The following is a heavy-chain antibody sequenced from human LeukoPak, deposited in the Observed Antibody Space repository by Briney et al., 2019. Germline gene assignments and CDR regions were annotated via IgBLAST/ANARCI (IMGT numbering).Heavy chain of an antibody. D-gene: IGHD6-13*01. Sequence: GESLKISCKGSGYSFTNYWIAWVRQMPGKGLEWMGIIYPGDSDTRYSPSFQGQVTISADKSISTAYLQWSSLKASDTAMYYCARLAGSSWYSGYYYYMDVWGKGTTVTVSS. V-gene: IGHV5-51*01. CDR2: IYPGDSDT. CDR3: ARLAGSSWYSGYYYYMDV. J-gene: IGHJ6*03. CDR1: GYSFTNYW.